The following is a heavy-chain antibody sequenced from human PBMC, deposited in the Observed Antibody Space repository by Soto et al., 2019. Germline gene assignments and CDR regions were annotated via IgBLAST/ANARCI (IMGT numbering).Heavy chain of an antibody. CDR1: GFTFSSYS. Sequence: QVQLVESGGGVVQPGRSLRLSCAASGFTFSSYSMHWVRQAPGKGLEWVAVTSYDGSNRYYADSVKGRFTISRDKSKNTVYLQMNSLRAEDTAVYYCARVGGRPGGRYYYAMDGWGHGTTVTVSS. J-gene: IGHJ6*02. CDR3: ARVGGRPGGRYYYAMDG. CDR2: TSYDGSNR. V-gene: IGHV3-30-3*01. D-gene: IGHD3-16*01.